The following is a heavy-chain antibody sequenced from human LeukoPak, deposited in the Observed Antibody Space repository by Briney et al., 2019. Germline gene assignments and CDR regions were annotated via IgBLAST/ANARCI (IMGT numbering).Heavy chain of an antibody. CDR3: ASDLYSSGWYPIPFDY. J-gene: IGHJ4*02. V-gene: IGHV1-2*02. Sequence: ASVKVSCKASGYTFTGYYMHWVRQAPGQGLEWMGWINPNSGGTNYAQKFQGRVTMTRDTSISTAYMELSRLGSDDTAVYYCASDLYSSGWYPIPFDYWGQGTLVTVSS. CDR1: GYTFTGYY. CDR2: INPNSGGT. D-gene: IGHD6-19*01.